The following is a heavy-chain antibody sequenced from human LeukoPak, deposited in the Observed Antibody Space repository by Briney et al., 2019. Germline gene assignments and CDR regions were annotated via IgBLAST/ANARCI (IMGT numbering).Heavy chain of an antibody. J-gene: IGHJ4*02. CDR3: ATLMGGVYRRGDLDY. D-gene: IGHD2-8*01. V-gene: IGHV3-23*01. Sequence: PGGSLRLSCAASGFTFSSYAMSWVRQAPGRGLEWVSTLSPSGGGTYYTDSVKGRFTISRDNSKNTLYLQMNSLRVEDTAVYFCATLMGGVYRRGDLDYWGQGTLVTVSS. CDR1: GFTFSSYA. CDR2: LSPSGGGT.